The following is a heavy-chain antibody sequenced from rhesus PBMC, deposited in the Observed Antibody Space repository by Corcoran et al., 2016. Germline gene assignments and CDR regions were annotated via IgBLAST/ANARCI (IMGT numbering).Heavy chain of an antibody. CDR2: ISGSGGST. J-gene: IGHJ1*01. CDR1: GGSISSNY. CDR3: ARGERLVNEYFEF. D-gene: IGHD6-31*01. Sequence: QLQLQESGPGLVKPSETLSLTCAVSGGSISSNYWSWIRQPPGKGLEWIGRISGSGGSTDYNPSLKSLVTILTDTSKTQVSLKLRPVTAADTAVYYCARGERLVNEYFEFWGQGALVTVSS. V-gene: IGHV4-173*01.